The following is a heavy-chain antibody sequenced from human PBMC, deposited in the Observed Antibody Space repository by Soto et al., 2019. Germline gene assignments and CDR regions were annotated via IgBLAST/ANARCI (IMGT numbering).Heavy chain of an antibody. CDR1: GGTFSSYT. J-gene: IGHJ5*02. CDR3: AIQPRYEYDPRFDP. Sequence: QVQLVQSGAEVKKPGSSVKVSCKASGGTFSSYTISWVRQAPGQGLEWMGRIIPILGIANYAQKFQGRVTITADKSTSTAYMELSSLRSEDTAVYYCAIQPRYEYDPRFDPWGQGTLVTVSS. V-gene: IGHV1-69*02. CDR2: IIPILGIA. D-gene: IGHD5-12*01.